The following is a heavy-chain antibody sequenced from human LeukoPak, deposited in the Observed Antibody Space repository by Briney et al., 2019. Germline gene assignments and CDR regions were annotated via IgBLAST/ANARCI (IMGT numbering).Heavy chain of an antibody. D-gene: IGHD2-21*01. CDR1: GGSLNSFSHY. J-gene: IGHJ5*02. Sequence: SETLSLACSVPGGSLNSFSHYWAWIRQPPGKGLGWIGCIFSSGSNYYNPSLQSRVTFSLDKSNNHFALKLTSLTAADTAVYYCARGLAHGGIANWFDPWGQGTLVTVSS. CDR3: ARGLAHGGIANWFDP. CDR2: IFSSGSN. V-gene: IGHV4-39*06.